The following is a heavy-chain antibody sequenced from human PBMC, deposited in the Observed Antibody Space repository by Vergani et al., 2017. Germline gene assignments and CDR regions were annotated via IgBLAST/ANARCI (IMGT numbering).Heavy chain of an antibody. CDR1: GDSVSSNSAA. D-gene: IGHD3-22*01. CDR2: TYYRSKWYN. Sequence: QVQLQQSGPGLVKPSQTLLLTCAISGDSVSSNSAAWNWIRQSPSRGLEWLGRTYYRSKWYNDYAVSVKSRITINPDTSKNQFSLKLKSVTAADTAVYYCARCFRDEGMIYGGTVENWFDPWGQGTLVTVSS. J-gene: IGHJ5*02. CDR3: ARCFRDEGMIYGGTVENWFDP. V-gene: IGHV6-1*01.